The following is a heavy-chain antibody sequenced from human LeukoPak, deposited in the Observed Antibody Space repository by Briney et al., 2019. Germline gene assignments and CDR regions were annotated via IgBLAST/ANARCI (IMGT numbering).Heavy chain of an antibody. CDR3: ARGDLPDYYDSSGYYQIDY. CDR1: GYTFTSYG. CDR2: ISAYNGNT. V-gene: IGHV1-18*01. J-gene: IGHJ4*02. Sequence: ASVKVSWKASGYTFTSYGISWVRQAPGQGLEWMGWISAYNGNTNYAQKLQGRVTMTTDTSTSTAYMELRSLRSDDTAVYYCARGDLPDYYDSSGYYQIDYWGQGTLVTVSS. D-gene: IGHD3-22*01.